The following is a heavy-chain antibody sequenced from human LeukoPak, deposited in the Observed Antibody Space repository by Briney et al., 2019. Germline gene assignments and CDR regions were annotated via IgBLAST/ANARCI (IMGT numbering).Heavy chain of an antibody. J-gene: IGHJ6*02. CDR2: ISNSSSTI. Sequence: GGSLRLSCAASGFTFSSYSMNWVRQDPGKRLEWVSYISNSSSTIYYADSVKGRFTISRDNAKNSLYLQMNSLRAEDTAVYYCARDNYDFWSGPPYGMDVWGQGTTVTVSS. V-gene: IGHV3-48*01. D-gene: IGHD3-3*01. CDR3: ARDNYDFWSGPPYGMDV. CDR1: GFTFSSYS.